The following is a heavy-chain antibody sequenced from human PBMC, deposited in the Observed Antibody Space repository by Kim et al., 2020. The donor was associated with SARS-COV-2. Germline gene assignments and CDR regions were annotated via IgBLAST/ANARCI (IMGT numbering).Heavy chain of an antibody. D-gene: IGHD3-9*01. J-gene: IGHJ4*02. CDR1: GFTFSSYA. Sequence: GGSLRLSCAASGFTFSSYAMSWVRQAPGKGLEWVSAISGSGGSTYYADSVKGRFTISRDNSKNTLYLQMNSLRAEDTAVYYCAKDPVVSSGTYYDILTGYPLGGDFDYWGQGTLVTVSS. CDR2: ISGSGGST. V-gene: IGHV3-23*01. CDR3: AKDPVVSSGTYYDILTGYPLGGDFDY.